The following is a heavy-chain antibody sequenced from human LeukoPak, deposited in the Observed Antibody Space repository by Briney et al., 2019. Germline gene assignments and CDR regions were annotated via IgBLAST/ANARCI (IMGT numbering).Heavy chain of an antibody. CDR1: GFTFSSYS. CDR2: ISSSSSYI. V-gene: IGHV3-21*01. CDR3: ARTVVTPKYYYYGMDV. Sequence: GGYLRLSCAASGFTFSSYSMNWVRQAPGKGLEWVSSISSSSSYIYYADSVKGRFTISRDNAKNSLYLQMNSLRAEDTAVYYCARTVVTPKYYYYGMDVWGQGTTVTVSS. D-gene: IGHD4-23*01. J-gene: IGHJ6*02.